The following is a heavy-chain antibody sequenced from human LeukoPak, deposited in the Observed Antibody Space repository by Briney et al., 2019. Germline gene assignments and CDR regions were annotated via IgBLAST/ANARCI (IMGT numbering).Heavy chain of an antibody. CDR2: ISSNGGTT. J-gene: IGHJ4*02. D-gene: IGHD6-19*01. CDR1: GFTFSSYA. V-gene: IGHV3-64*02. Sequence: PGGSLRLSCAASGFTFSSYAMHWLRLSPGKGLEYVSGISSNGGTTSYADSVQGRFTISRDNSKNTLYLQMGSLRGEDMAVYYCAKVGSGWPGYYFDYWGQGTLVSVSS. CDR3: AKVGSGWPGYYFDY.